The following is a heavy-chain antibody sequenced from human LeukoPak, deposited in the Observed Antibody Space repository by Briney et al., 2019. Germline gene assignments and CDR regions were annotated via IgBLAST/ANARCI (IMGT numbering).Heavy chain of an antibody. J-gene: IGHJ6*03. CDR1: GYTFTGYT. CDR2: IIPIFGTA. V-gene: IGHV1-69*13. D-gene: IGHD3-9*01. Sequence: SVKVSCKSSGYTFTGYTTHWVRQAPGQGLEWMGGIIPIFGTANYAQKFRGRVTITADESTSTAYMELSSLRSEDTAVYYCARDRWYDILTGYYRGYYYYYMDVWGKGTTVTISS. CDR3: ARDRWYDILTGYYRGYYYYYMDV.